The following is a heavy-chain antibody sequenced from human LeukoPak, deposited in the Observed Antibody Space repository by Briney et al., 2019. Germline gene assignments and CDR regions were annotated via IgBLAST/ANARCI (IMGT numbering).Heavy chain of an antibody. CDR1: GYTFTGYF. V-gene: IGHV1-2*02. CDR3: ARGGHRRYYYTSGSAFDP. Sequence: ASVKVSCKASGYTFTGYFIHWVRQAPGQGLEWMGWINPNNGGTKYAQKFQDRVTMTRDTSISTAYMELKSLRSDDTAVYYCARGGHRRYYYTSGSAFDPWGQGTLVTVSS. J-gene: IGHJ5*02. CDR2: INPNNGGT. D-gene: IGHD3-10*01.